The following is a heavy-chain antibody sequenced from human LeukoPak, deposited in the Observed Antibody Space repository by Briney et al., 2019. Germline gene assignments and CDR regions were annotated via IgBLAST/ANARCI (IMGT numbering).Heavy chain of an antibody. CDR2: ISYDGSNK. J-gene: IGHJ4*02. CDR1: GFTFSSYA. V-gene: IGHV3-30-3*01. D-gene: IGHD2-2*01. Sequence: PGGSLRLSCAASGFTFSSYAMHWVRQALGKGLEWVAVISYDGSNKYYADSVKGRFTISRDNSKNALYLQMNSLRAEDTAVYYCARDRCSSTSCFLNGGYYFDYWGQGTLVTVSS. CDR3: ARDRCSSTSCFLNGGYYFDY.